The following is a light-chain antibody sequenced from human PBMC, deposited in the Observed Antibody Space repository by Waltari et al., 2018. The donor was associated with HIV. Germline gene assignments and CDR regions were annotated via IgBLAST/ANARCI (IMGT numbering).Light chain of an antibody. J-gene: IGLJ3*02. Sequence: QSVLTQPPSASGTAGQGVTISCSGSRSNIGDNFVSWFQQLPGTAPKLLIYRNDQRPSGVPDRFSGSKSGTSASLAISGLRSEDEADYYCAAWDDRLLWVFGGGTILTVL. CDR1: RSNIGDNF. CDR2: RND. CDR3: AAWDDRLLWV. V-gene: IGLV1-47*01.